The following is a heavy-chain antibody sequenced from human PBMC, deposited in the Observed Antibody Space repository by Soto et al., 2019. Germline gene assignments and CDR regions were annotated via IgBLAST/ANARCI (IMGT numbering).Heavy chain of an antibody. CDR1: GYTFTGYY. CDR2: INPNSGGT. D-gene: IGHD2-2*01. CDR3: AREPDIFYCSSTSCYISY. J-gene: IGHJ4*02. Sequence: ASVKVSCKASGYTFTGYYMHWVRQAPGQGLEWMGWINPNSGGTNYAQKFQGRVTMTRDTSISTAYMELSRLRSDDTAVYYCAREPDIFYCSSTSCYISYWGQGTLVTVSS. V-gene: IGHV1-2*02.